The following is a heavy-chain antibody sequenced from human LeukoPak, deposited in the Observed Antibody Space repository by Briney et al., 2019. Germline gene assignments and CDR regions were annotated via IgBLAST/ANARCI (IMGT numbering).Heavy chain of an antibody. Sequence: GGSLRLSCAASGFTFTSYSMNWVRQAPGKGLEWVSSISSSSSYIYYADSVKGQFTISRDNAKNSLYLQMNSLRAEDTAVYYCARDCWDYGSGSYCGIDYWGQGTLVTVSS. J-gene: IGHJ4*02. CDR1: GFTFTSYS. CDR3: ARDCWDYGSGSYCGIDY. D-gene: IGHD3-10*01. CDR2: ISSSSSYI. V-gene: IGHV3-21*03.